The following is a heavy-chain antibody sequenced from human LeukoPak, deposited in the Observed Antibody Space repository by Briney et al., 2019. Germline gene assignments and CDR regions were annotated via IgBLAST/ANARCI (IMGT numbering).Heavy chain of an antibody. Sequence: PGGSLRLSCAASGFTFSGSAMHWVRQASGKGLEWVGRIRSKANSYATAYAASVKGRFTISGDDSKNTAYLQMNSLKTEDTAVYYSTSSDYDFWSVPDDYWGQGTLVTVSS. CDR1: GFTFSGSA. J-gene: IGHJ4*02. D-gene: IGHD3-3*01. CDR3: TSSDYDFWSVPDDY. CDR2: IRSKANSYAT. V-gene: IGHV3-73*01.